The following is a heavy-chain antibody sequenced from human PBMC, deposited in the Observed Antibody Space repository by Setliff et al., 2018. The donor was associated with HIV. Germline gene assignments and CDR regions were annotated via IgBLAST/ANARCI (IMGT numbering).Heavy chain of an antibody. CDR2: SNVHNGDT. J-gene: IGHJ3*01. CDR3: ARGLPADGYAFDL. Sequence: ASVKVSCKASGHSFTSYGLNWVRQAPGQGLEWMGWSNVHNGDTKFAQRFQDRLTMTTDTSTTTAYMDLRSLRSDDTAVYYCARGLPADGYAFDLWGQGTMVTVSS. V-gene: IGHV1-18*01. CDR1: GHSFTSYG. D-gene: IGHD6-13*01.